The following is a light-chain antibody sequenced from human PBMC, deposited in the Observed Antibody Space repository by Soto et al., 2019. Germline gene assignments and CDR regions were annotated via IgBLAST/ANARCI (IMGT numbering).Light chain of an antibody. CDR2: AVS. J-gene: IGKJ4*01. CDR1: QGIGND. CDR3: LQDYYYPLS. Sequence: AIQMTQSPSSLSASVGDSVTITCRASQGIGNDLGWYQQKPGKAPKLLIYAVSSLQSGVPSRFRGSGSGTDFTLTISSLQPEDFASYFCLQDYYYPLSFGGGTKVEIK. V-gene: IGKV1-6*01.